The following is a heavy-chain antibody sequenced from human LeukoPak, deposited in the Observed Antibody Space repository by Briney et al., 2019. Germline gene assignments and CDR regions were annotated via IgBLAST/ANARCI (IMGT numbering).Heavy chain of an antibody. D-gene: IGHD2-2*01. CDR1: GGSFSGYY. J-gene: IGHJ6*03. CDR3: ARRPRVPASGMDV. V-gene: IGHV4-34*01. Sequence: PSETLSLTCAVYGGSFSGYYWSWIRQPPGKGLEWIGEINHSGSTNYNPSLQSRVTISVDTSKNQFALKLSSVTAADTAVYYCARRPRVPASGMDVWGKGTTVTISS. CDR2: INHSGST.